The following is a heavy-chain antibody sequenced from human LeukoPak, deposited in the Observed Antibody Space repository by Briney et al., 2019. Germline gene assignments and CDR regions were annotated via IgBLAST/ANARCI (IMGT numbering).Heavy chain of an antibody. D-gene: IGHD3-22*01. CDR3: AKIAVHLSYYDSSGTDAFDI. CDR2: IHYSGST. CDR1: GGSISSSSYY. V-gene: IGHV4-39*07. Sequence: PSETLSLTCTASGGSISSSSYYWGWIRQPPGKGLEWIGSIHYSGSTNYNPSLKSRVTISVDTSKNQFSLKLSSVTAADTAVYYCAKIAVHLSYYDSSGTDAFDIWGQGTMVTVSS. J-gene: IGHJ3*02.